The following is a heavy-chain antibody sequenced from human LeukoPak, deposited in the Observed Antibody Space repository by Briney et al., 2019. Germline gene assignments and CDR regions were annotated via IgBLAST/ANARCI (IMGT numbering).Heavy chain of an antibody. CDR2: MNPNSGNT. J-gene: IGHJ6*03. Sequence: ASVKVSCKASGGTFSSYDINWVRQATGQGLEWMGWMNPNSGNTGYAQKFQGRVTITRNTSISTAYMELSSLRSEDTAVYYCARARIFGVVMTYYYMDVWGKGTTVTVSS. V-gene: IGHV1-8*03. CDR3: ARARIFGVVMTYYYMDV. CDR1: GGTFSSYD. D-gene: IGHD3-3*01.